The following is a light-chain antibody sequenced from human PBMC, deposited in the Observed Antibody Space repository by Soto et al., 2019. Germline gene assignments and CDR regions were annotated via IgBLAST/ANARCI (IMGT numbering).Light chain of an antibody. CDR1: SSNIGSKN. CDR2: SNN. J-gene: IGLJ2*01. Sequence: QSVLTQPPSVSGTPGQRVTILCSGSSSNIGSKNVNWYQHLPGTAPKVLMYSNNQRPSGVPDRFSGSKSGTSAYLAISGLPSEDEADYYCEAWDDSLNGVVFGGGTKLTVL. CDR3: EAWDDSLNGVV. V-gene: IGLV1-44*01.